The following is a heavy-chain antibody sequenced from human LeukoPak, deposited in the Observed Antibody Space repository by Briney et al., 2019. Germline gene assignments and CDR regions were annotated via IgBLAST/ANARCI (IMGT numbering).Heavy chain of an antibody. CDR3: AREGRRISGGTLSLDY. Sequence: SQTLSLTCAISGDSASNNNAAWNCIRQSPSRGLEWLGRTFYRSKWYYDYAVSVKSRITINSDTSKNQYSLQLTYVNPEDTAVYYCAREGRRISGGTLSLDYWGQGTLVTVSS. CDR2: TFYRSKWYY. J-gene: IGHJ4*02. V-gene: IGHV6-1*01. CDR1: GDSASNNNAA. D-gene: IGHD2-15*01.